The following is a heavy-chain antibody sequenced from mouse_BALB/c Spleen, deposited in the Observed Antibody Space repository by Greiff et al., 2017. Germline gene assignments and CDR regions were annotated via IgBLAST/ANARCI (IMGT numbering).Heavy chain of an antibody. D-gene: IGHD2-12*01. CDR2: IRSKSNNYAT. CDR1: GFTFNTYA. Sequence: EVQRVESGGGLVQPKGSLKLSCAASGFTFNTYAMNWVRQAPGKGLEWVARIRSKSNNYATYYADSVKDRFTISRDDSQSMLYLQMNNLKTEDTAMYYCVRPRILYDGYAMDYWGQGTSVTVSS. CDR3: VRPRILYDGYAMDY. J-gene: IGHJ4*01. V-gene: IGHV10-1*02.